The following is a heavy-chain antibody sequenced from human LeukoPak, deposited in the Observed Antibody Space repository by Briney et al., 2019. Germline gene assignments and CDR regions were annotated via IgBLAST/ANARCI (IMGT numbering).Heavy chain of an antibody. CDR3: ARDISSTWFYY. Sequence: KPSETLSLTCTVSTGPFSSRSYYWGWIRQPPGKGLEWIGTISSGGSTDYNPSLKSRVTMSLDTSKTQFSLKVISVTAADTATYYCARDISSTWFYYWGQGTLVTVSS. CDR2: ISSGGST. CDR1: TGPFSSRSYY. J-gene: IGHJ4*02. D-gene: IGHD3-3*02. V-gene: IGHV4-39*07.